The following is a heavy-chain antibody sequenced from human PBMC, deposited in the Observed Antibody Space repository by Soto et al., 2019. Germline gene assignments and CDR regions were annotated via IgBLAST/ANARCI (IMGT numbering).Heavy chain of an antibody. V-gene: IGHV1-69*01. CDR1: GGTFSSYS. Sequence: QVQLVQSGAAVKKPGSSVKVSCKASGGTFSSYSINWVRQAPGQGLEWMGEIIPIFGTANYAQKFQGRVTITSDESTSTAYMELSSLRSEDTAVYYCARDGGRHSGGMDYWGQGTLVIVSS. D-gene: IGHD1-26*01. CDR2: IIPIFGTA. J-gene: IGHJ4*02. CDR3: ARDGGRHSGGMDY.